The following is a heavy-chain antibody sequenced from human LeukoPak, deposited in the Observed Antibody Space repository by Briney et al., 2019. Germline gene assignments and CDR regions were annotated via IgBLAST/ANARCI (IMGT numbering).Heavy chain of an antibody. CDR1: GDSISSSGYY. CDR3: ARHSLEQQLYWFDP. CDR2: IYYSGST. Sequence: SETLSLTCPVSGDSISSSGYYWGWIRQPPGKGLEWIGTIYYSGSTYYNPSLKSRVTISVDTSKNPFSLRLSSVTAADTAVYYCARHSLEQQLYWFDPWGQGTLVTVSS. D-gene: IGHD6-13*01. V-gene: IGHV4-39*01. J-gene: IGHJ5*02.